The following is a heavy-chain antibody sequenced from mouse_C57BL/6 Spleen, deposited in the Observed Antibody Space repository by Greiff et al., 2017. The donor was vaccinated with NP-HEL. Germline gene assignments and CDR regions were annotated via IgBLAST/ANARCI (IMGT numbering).Heavy chain of an antibody. Sequence: EVKLVESGEGLVKPGGSLKLSCAASGFTFSSYAMSWVRQTPEKRLEWVAYISSGGDYIYYADTVKGRFTISRDNARNTLYLQMSSLKSEDTAMYYCTRAYYGNYYYAMDYWGQGTSVTVSS. CDR1: GFTFSSYA. V-gene: IGHV5-9-1*02. J-gene: IGHJ4*01. CDR3: TRAYYGNYYYAMDY. D-gene: IGHD2-10*01. CDR2: ISSGGDYI.